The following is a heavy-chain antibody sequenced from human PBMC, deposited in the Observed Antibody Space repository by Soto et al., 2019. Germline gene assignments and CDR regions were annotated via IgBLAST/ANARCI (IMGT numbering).Heavy chain of an antibody. CDR1: GGSISSGGYS. CDR2: IYHSGST. CDR3: AKVGELGELRYWFDP. J-gene: IGHJ5*02. D-gene: IGHD3-10*01. V-gene: IGHV4-30-2*01. Sequence: SETLSLTCAVSGGSISSGGYSWSWIRQPPGKGLEWIGYIYHSGSTYYNPSLKSRVTISVDRSKNQFSLKLSSVTAADTAVYSCAKVGELGELRYWFDPWRQGTLIAVSS.